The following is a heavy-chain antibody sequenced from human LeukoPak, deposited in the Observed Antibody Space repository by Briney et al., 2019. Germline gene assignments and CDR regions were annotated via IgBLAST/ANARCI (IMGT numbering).Heavy chain of an antibody. Sequence: ASVKVSCKASRYTFTGYYMHWVRQAPGQGLEWMGWINPNSGGTNYVQKFQARVPMTRDTSLSTAYMELSRLRSDDTAVYYFARGVGAGTSDYFDYWGQGTLVTVSS. CDR3: ARGVGAGTSDYFDY. J-gene: IGHJ4*02. CDR1: RYTFTGYY. V-gene: IGHV1-2*02. D-gene: IGHD6-19*01. CDR2: INPNSGGT.